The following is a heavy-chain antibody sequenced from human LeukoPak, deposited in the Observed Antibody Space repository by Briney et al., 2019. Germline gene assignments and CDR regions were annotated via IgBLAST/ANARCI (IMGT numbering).Heavy chain of an antibody. J-gene: IGHJ4*02. CDR1: GFTFSSYE. Sequence: PGGSLRLSCAASGFTFSSYEMNWVRQAPGKGLEWVSYISSSGSTIYYADSVKGRFTISRDNAKNSLYLQMNSLRAEDTAVYYCARVIVGATGLADYWGQGTLVTVSS. D-gene: IGHD1-26*01. V-gene: IGHV3-48*03. CDR2: ISSSGSTI. CDR3: ARVIVGATGLADY.